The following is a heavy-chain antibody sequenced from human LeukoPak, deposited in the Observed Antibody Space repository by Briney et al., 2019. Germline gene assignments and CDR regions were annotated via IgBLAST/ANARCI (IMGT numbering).Heavy chain of an antibody. J-gene: IGHJ4*02. CDR1: GFTFSSYA. Sequence: HTGGSLRLSCAASGFTFSSYAMSWVRQAPGKGLEWVSAISGSGGSTYYADSVKGRFTISRDNSKNTLYLQMNSLRAEDTAVYYCATLIRWSSSGSYYNPRWGQGTLVTVSS. V-gene: IGHV3-23*01. CDR3: ATLIRWSSSGSYYNPR. CDR2: ISGSGGST. D-gene: IGHD3-10*01.